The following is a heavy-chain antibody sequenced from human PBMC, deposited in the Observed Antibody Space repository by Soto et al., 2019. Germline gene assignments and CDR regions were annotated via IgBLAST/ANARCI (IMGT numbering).Heavy chain of an antibody. Sequence: SETLSLTXTVSGGSISSGDSYWSWIRQSPGKGLEWIGYIYHSGSTYYKSSFRGRVTISVDTSKNQFSLNLNSVTAADTAVYFCAREGAASHSYYYGTDVWGQGTTVTVSS. V-gene: IGHV4-30-4*01. D-gene: IGHD3-16*01. CDR2: IYHSGST. J-gene: IGHJ6*02. CDR3: AREGAASHSYYYGTDV. CDR1: GGSISSGDSY.